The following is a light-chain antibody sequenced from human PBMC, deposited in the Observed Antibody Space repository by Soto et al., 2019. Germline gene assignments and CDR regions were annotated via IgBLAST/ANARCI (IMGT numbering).Light chain of an antibody. V-gene: IGKV4-1*01. CDR3: QQYINAPRT. CDR2: WAS. CDR1: QSVLYSPNNKNY. J-gene: IGKJ1*01. Sequence: DIVMTQSPDSLAVSLGERATINCKSSQSVLYSPNNKNYLAWYQQKPGQPPKLLVYWASTRESGVPDRFSGSGSETVFTLTINSMQAEDVAVYYCQQYINAPRTFGQGTKVEIK.